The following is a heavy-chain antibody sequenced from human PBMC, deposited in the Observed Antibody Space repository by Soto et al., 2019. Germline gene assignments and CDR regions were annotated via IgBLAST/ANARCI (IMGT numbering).Heavy chain of an antibody. J-gene: IGHJ4*02. CDR1: GFTSSSYG. CDR2: ISNDGSNK. CDR3: AKEWVYDSSGWSFDY. V-gene: IGHV3-30*18. D-gene: IGHD3-22*01. Sequence: SCAASGFTSSSYGMHWVRQAPGKGLEWVAVISNDGSNKYYADSVKGRFTISRDNSKITVYLQMNSLRAEDTAVYYCAKEWVYDSSGWSFDYWGQGTLVTVSS.